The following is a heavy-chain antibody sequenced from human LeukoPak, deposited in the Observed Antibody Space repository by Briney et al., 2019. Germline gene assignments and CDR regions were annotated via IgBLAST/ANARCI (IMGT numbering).Heavy chain of an antibody. Sequence: NPSETLSLTCAVYGGSFSGYYWSWIRQPPGKGLEWIGSIYYSGSTYYNPSLKSRVTISVDTSKNQFSLKLSSVTAADTAVYYCARGGSSWYMGTYYYYYMDVWGKGTTVTVSS. D-gene: IGHD6-13*01. CDR3: ARGGSSWYMGTYYYYYMDV. V-gene: IGHV4-34*01. J-gene: IGHJ6*03. CDR1: GGSFSGYY. CDR2: IYYSGST.